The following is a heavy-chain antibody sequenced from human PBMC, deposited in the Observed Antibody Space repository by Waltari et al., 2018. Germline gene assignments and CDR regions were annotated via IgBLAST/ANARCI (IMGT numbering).Heavy chain of an antibody. Sequence: EVQLVESGGGLVQPGGSLRLSCAASGFTFSSYSMNWVRQAPGKGLEWVSYISSSSSTIYYADSVKGRFTISRDNAKNSLYLQMNSLRAEDTAVYYCARDNWNDLDYYYYYGMDVWGQGTTVTVSS. V-gene: IGHV3-48*01. CDR3: ARDNWNDLDYYYYYGMDV. CDR1: GFTFSSYS. D-gene: IGHD1-20*01. CDR2: ISSSSSTI. J-gene: IGHJ6*02.